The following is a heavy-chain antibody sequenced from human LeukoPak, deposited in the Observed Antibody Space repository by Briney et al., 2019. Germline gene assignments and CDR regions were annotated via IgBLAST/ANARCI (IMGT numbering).Heavy chain of an antibody. J-gene: IGHJ4*02. D-gene: IGHD1-14*01. CDR1: GFTFSSYS. Sequence: GGSLRLSCAASGFTFSSYSMNWVRQAPGKGLEWVSSISSSSSYIYYADSVKGRFTISRDNAKNSLYLQMNSLRAEDTAVYYCARDPPPRSGITRYFDYWGQGTLVTVSS. V-gene: IGHV3-21*01. CDR2: ISSSSSYI. CDR3: ARDPPPRSGITRYFDY.